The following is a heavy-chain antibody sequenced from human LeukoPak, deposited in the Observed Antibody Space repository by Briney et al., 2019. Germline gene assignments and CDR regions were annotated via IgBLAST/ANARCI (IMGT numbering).Heavy chain of an antibody. V-gene: IGHV4-59*01. CDR1: GGSISSYY. CDR2: IYYSGST. CDR3: AREASGSYPPFDP. Sequence: SETLSLTCTVSGGSISSYYWSWIRQPPGKGLEWIGYIYYSGSTNYNPSLKSRVTISVDTSKNQFSLKLSSVTAADTAVYYCAREASGSYPPFDPWGQGTLVTVSS. J-gene: IGHJ5*02.